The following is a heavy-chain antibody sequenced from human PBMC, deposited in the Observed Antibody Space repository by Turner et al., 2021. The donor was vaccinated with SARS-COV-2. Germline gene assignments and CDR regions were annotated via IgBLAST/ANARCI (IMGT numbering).Heavy chain of an antibody. Sequence: QLQLQEPGPRLVKPSETLSLTCTVSGGSISSSSYYWGWIRQPPGKGLEWIGSIYYSGSTYYNPYLTSRVTISVDTSKNQVSLKLSSVTAADTAVYYCERETADSGSYQDWYFDLWGRGTLVTVSS. J-gene: IGHJ2*01. D-gene: IGHD1-26*01. CDR3: ERETADSGSYQDWYFDL. V-gene: IGHV4-39*02. CDR2: IYYSGST. CDR1: GGSISSSSYY.